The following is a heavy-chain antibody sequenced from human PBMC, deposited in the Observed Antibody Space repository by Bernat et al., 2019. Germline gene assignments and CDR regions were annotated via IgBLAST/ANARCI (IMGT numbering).Heavy chain of an antibody. D-gene: IGHD2-15*01. CDR3: AKDLGYCSGGSCYGYDAFDI. V-gene: IGHV3-48*03. J-gene: IGHJ3*02. Sequence: EVQLVESGGGLVQPGGSLRLSCAASGFTFSSYEMNWVRQAPGKGLEWVSYISSSGRTIYYADSVKGRFTISRDNSKNSLYLQMNSLRTEDTALYYCAKDLGYCSGGSCYGYDAFDIWGQGTMVTVSS. CDR2: ISSSGRTI. CDR1: GFTFSSYE.